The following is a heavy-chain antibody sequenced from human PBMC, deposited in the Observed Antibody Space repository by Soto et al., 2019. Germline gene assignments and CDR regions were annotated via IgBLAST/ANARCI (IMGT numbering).Heavy chain of an antibody. CDR2: VSGSGGST. Sequence: EVQLLESGGGSVQPGGSLRLSCAASGFTFSSYAMSWVRQAPGKGLEWVSGVSGSGGSTYCVDSVKGRFTISRDNSKNTLHLQRNSLRAEDTAVYYCAKDFGYNYGYDAFDIWGQGTMVTVSS. J-gene: IGHJ3*02. CDR1: GFTFSSYA. CDR3: AKDFGYNYGYDAFDI. D-gene: IGHD5-18*01. V-gene: IGHV3-23*01.